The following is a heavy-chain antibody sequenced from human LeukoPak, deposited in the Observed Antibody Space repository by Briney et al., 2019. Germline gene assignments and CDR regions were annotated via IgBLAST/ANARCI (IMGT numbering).Heavy chain of an antibody. D-gene: IGHD5-24*01. J-gene: IGHJ4*02. CDR2: IKKDGTET. CDR1: RFTFSNYW. CDR3: ARDMGWQQFDQ. V-gene: IGHV3-7*01. Sequence: GGSLRLSCVASRFTFSNYWMTWVRQAPGKGLERVANIKKDGTETYYMESVRGRFTISRDNARNSLYPQMNSLTVEDTAVYYCARDMGWQQFDQWGQGTLVTVSS.